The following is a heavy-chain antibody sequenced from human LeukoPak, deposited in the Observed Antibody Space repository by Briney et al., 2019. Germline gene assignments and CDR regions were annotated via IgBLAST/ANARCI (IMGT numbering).Heavy chain of an antibody. D-gene: IGHD3-22*01. Sequence: PGGSLRLSCAASRFTFTNYGMHWVRQAPGKGLEWVAFIRHDGSTKYYANSVKGRFTISRDNSKNTMYLQMNRLRVEDTALYFCAKDAYFDSSDNYYVRGGRYYIHYWGQGTPVTVSS. CDR3: AKDAYFDSSDNYYVRGGRYYIHY. J-gene: IGHJ4*02. CDR2: IRHDGSTK. CDR1: RFTFTNYG. V-gene: IGHV3-30*02.